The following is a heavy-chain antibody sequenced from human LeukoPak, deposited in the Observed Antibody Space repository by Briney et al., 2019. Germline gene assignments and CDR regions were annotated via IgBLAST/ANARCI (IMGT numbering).Heavy chain of an antibody. CDR3: ARLYRGDAFDI. V-gene: IGHV4-34*01. CDR2: INHSGST. D-gene: IGHD2-2*02. J-gene: IGHJ3*02. Sequence: SEPLSLTCAVYGGSFSGYYWSWIRQPPGKGLEWIGEINHSGSTNYNPSLKSRVTISVDTSKNQYSLKLSSVTAADTAVYYCARLYRGDAFDIWGQGTMVTVSS. CDR1: GGSFSGYY.